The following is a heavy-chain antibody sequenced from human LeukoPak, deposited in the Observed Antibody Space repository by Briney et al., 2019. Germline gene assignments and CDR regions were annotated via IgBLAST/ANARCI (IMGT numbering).Heavy chain of an antibody. CDR1: GGSVTTSSDY. CDR2: MSHSGSA. D-gene: IGHD3-10*01. J-gene: IGHJ5*02. V-gene: IGHV4-39*01. CDR3: ARRSLREAYNRFDP. Sequence: SETLSLTCTVSGGSVTTSSDYWGWIRQPPGKGLEWIGSMSHSGSAFYNPSPKSRVSISVDTSKNQFCLRVTSVTAADTALYYCARRSLREAYNRFDPWGQGTLVTVSS.